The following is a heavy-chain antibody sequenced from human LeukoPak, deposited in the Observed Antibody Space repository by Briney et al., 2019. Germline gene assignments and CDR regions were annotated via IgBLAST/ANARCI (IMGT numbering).Heavy chain of an antibody. J-gene: IGHJ5*02. V-gene: IGHV1-46*01. Sequence: GASVKVSCKASGYTFTSYYMHWVRQAPGQGLEWMGIINPSGGSTSYAQKFQGRVTITADKSTSTAYMELSSLRSEDTAVYYCARAPLITIFGVVINWFDPWGQGSLVTVSS. CDR1: GYTFTSYY. CDR3: ARAPLITIFGVVINWFDP. D-gene: IGHD3-3*01. CDR2: INPSGGST.